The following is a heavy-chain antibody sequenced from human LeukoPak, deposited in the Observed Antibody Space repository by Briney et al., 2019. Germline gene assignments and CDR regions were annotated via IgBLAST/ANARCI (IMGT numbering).Heavy chain of an antibody. CDR1: GYSFTSYW. CDR3: ASTPGIAAAGTLYYYGMDV. CDR2: IDPSDSYT. Sequence: PGESLRISCKGSGYSFTSYWISWVRQMPGKGLEWMGRIDPSDSYTNYSPSFQGHVTISADKSISTAYLQWSSLKASDTAMYYCASTPGIAAAGTLYYYGMDVWGQGTTVTVSS. J-gene: IGHJ6*02. D-gene: IGHD6-13*01. V-gene: IGHV5-10-1*01.